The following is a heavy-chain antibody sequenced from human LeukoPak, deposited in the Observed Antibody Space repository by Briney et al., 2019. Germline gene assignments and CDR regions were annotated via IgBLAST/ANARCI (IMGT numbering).Heavy chain of an antibody. CDR3: ARTVDTAMAAHFDY. CDR1: GFTFSRYA. CDR2: ISYDGSNK. D-gene: IGHD5-18*01. V-gene: IGHV3-30*04. Sequence: GGSLRLSCAASGFTFSRYAMHWVRQAPGKGLEWVAVISYDGSNKYYADSVKGRFTISRDNSKNTLYLQMNSLRAEDTAVYYCARTVDTAMAAHFDYWGQGTLVTVSS. J-gene: IGHJ4*02.